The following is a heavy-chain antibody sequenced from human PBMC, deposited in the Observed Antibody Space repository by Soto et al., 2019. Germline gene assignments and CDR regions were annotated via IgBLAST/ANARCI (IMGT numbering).Heavy chain of an antibody. CDR2: ISNSGRII. V-gene: IGHV3-48*03. J-gene: IGHJ4*02. CDR3: AREWGTSIAAAFDY. Sequence: PGGSLRLSCAASGFTFSSFEMNWVRQAPGKGLEWVSYISNSGRIIYYADSVKGRFTISRDDAKNSLYLQMNSLRAEDTAVYYCAREWGTSIAAAFDYWGQGTLVTVYS. CDR1: GFTFSSFE. D-gene: IGHD6-6*01.